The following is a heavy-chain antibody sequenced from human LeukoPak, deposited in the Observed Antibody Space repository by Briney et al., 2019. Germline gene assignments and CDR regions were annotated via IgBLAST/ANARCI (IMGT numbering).Heavy chain of an antibody. Sequence: GGSLRLSCAASGFTFSDYYMSWIRQAPGKGLEWVSCISSSGSTIYYADSVKGRFTISRDNAKNSLYLQMNSLKTEDTAVYYCTTGPLTITGTTGFDPWGQGTLVTVSS. CDR2: ISSSGSTI. V-gene: IGHV3-11*01. D-gene: IGHD1-20*01. CDR3: TTGPLTITGTTGFDP. CDR1: GFTFSDYY. J-gene: IGHJ5*02.